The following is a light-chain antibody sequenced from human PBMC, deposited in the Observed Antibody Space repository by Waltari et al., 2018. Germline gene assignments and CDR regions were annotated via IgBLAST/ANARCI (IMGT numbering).Light chain of an antibody. J-gene: IGKJ2*01. CDR2: WAS. Sequence: DIVMTQSPDSLGVSLGERATINCKSSQIVLHTKNKDYLPWYQQKPGQPPQLVISWASTREFGVPDRFSCSGSGTSFTLTISSLQAEDVAVYYCQQYYSTPNTFGQGTKLEIK. CDR3: QQYYSTPNT. V-gene: IGKV4-1*01. CDR1: QIVLHTKNKDY.